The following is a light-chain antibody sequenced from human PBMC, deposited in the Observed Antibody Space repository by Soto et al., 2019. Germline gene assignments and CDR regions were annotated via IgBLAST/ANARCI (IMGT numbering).Light chain of an antibody. CDR1: QSVRSNY. CDR3: QQYASSPLT. CDR2: GAS. J-gene: IGKJ4*01. Sequence: EIGLTQSPGTLSLSSGERATLSCRASQSVRSNYLAWYQQKPGQAPRLLIYGASSRATGIPDRFGGSGSGTDFTLTISRLEPADFAVYYCQQYASSPLTFGGGTKVQIK. V-gene: IGKV3-20*01.